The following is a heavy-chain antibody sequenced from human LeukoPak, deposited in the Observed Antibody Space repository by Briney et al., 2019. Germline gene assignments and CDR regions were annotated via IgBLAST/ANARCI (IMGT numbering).Heavy chain of an antibody. D-gene: IGHD3-10*01. CDR1: GGSISTNY. J-gene: IGHJ4*02. CDR2: IYYSGST. V-gene: IGHV4-59*01. CDR3: AKDLVTGSLDY. Sequence: SETLSLTCTVSGGSISTNYWSWIRQPPGKGLEWIGYIYYSGSTNYNPSLKSRVTISVDTSKNQFSLKLISVTAADTAIYYCAKDLVTGSLDYWGQGTLVTVSS.